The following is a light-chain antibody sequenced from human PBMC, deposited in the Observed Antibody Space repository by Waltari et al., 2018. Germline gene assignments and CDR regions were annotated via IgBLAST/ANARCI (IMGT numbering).Light chain of an antibody. V-gene: IGLV2-23*01. J-gene: IGLJ1*01. Sequence: QSALTQPASVSGSPGQSITISCTGSSNDLGTYNIVSWYQQHPGKAPKLMIYEGTERPSGVSNRFSGCKSGNTASLTIAGLQAEDEADYYCCSYAGSTTFLYVFGTGTKVTVL. CDR2: EGT. CDR1: SNDLGTYNI. CDR3: CSYAGSTTFLYV.